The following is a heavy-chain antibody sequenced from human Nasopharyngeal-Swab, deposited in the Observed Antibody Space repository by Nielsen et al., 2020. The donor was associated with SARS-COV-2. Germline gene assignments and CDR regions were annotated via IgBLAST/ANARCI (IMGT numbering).Heavy chain of an antibody. J-gene: IGHJ4*02. CDR1: GGSFSGYY. V-gene: IGHV4-34*01. CDR2: INHSGST. D-gene: IGHD2-2*02. CDR3: ARAGAYCSSTSCYIDY. Sequence: LSLTCAVYGGSFSGYYWSWIRQPPGKGLEWIGEINHSGSTNYNPSLKSRVTISVDTSKNQFSLKLSSVTAADTAVYYCARAGAYCSSTSCYIDYWGQGTLVTVSS.